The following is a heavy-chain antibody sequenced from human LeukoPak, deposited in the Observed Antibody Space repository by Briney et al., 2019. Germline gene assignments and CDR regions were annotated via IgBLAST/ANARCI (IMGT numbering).Heavy chain of an antibody. J-gene: IGHJ3*02. CDR1: GYRFINYW. Sequence: GESLKISCKGSGYRFINYWIGWVRQMPGKGLEWMGIIYPGDSDTRYRPSFQGQVTISADKSSATAYLQWSSLKASDTARYYCARVAPYSRLWYDACDIWGQGTLVTVSS. CDR2: IYPGDSDT. CDR3: ARVAPYSRLWYDACDI. D-gene: IGHD3-22*01. V-gene: IGHV5-51*01.